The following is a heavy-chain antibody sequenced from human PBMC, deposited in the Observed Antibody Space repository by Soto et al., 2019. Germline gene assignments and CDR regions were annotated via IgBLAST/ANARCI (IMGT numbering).Heavy chain of an antibody. D-gene: IGHD1-1*01. CDR3: ARGSFSTTVYYFDY. V-gene: IGHV1-2*04. Sequence: GASVKVSCKASGYTFTGYYMHWVRQAPGQGLEWMGWINPNSGGTNYAQKFQGWVTMTRDTSISTAYMELSSLRSEDTAVYYCARGSFSTTVYYFDYWGQGTLVTVSS. J-gene: IGHJ4*02. CDR2: INPNSGGT. CDR1: GYTFTGYY.